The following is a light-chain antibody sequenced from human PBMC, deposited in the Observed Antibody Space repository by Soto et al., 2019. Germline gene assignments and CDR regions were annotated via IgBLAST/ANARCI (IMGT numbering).Light chain of an antibody. CDR3: QSFDSTLSGLV. CDR1: SSNIGADND. V-gene: IGLV1-40*01. Sequence: QSVLTQPPSVSGAPGQRVTISCTGSSSNIGADNDVHWYQQLPGTAPKLLIYDNTNRPSGVPDRFSASKSGTSASLAITGLQAEDEADYYCQSFDSTLSGLVFGGGTKLTVL. J-gene: IGLJ2*01. CDR2: DNT.